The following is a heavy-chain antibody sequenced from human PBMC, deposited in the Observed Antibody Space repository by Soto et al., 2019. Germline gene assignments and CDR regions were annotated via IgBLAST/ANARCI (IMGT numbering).Heavy chain of an antibody. CDR1: GGSISSYY. CDR2: IYYSGST. Sequence: ETLSLTCTVSGGSISSYYWGWIRQPPGKGLEWIGSIYYSGSTYYNPSLKSRVTISVDTSKNQFSLKLSSVTAADTAVYYCARHSVYYDSSGYYDYWGQGTLVTVSS. D-gene: IGHD3-22*01. CDR3: ARHSVYYDSSGYYDY. J-gene: IGHJ4*02. V-gene: IGHV4-39*01.